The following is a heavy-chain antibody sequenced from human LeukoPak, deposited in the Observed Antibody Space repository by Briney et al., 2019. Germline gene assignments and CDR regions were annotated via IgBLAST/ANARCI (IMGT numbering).Heavy chain of an antibody. V-gene: IGHV3-53*01. D-gene: IGHD3-10*01. CDR2: IYSGGST. CDR1: GFTVSSNY. CDR3: ARSYYGSGIIGSPDAFDI. J-gene: IGHJ3*02. Sequence: PGGSLRLSCAASGFTVSSNYMSWVRQAPGKGLEWVSVIYSGGSTYYADSVKGRFTISRDNSKNTLYLQMNSLRAEDTAVYYCARSYYGSGIIGSPDAFDIWGQGTMVTVSS.